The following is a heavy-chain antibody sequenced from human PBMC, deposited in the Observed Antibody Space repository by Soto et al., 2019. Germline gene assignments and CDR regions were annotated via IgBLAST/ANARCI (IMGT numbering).Heavy chain of an antibody. Sequence: GGSLRLSCAASGFTFSSYGMHWVRQAPGKGLEWVAVIWYDGSNKYYADSVKGRFTISRDNSKSTLYLQMNSLRAEDTAVYYCARDRGIAAASLFDYWGQGTLVTVSS. CDR3: ARDRGIAAASLFDY. J-gene: IGHJ4*02. D-gene: IGHD6-13*01. CDR1: GFTFSSYG. V-gene: IGHV3-33*01. CDR2: IWYDGSNK.